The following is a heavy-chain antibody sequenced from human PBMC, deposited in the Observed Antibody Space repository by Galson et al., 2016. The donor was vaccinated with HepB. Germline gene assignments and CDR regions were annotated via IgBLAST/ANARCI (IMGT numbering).Heavy chain of an antibody. CDR3: AKDRHLDYCDSSGYPTWFDY. CDR1: GFTFSSYA. D-gene: IGHD3-22*01. Sequence: SLRLSCAASGFTFSSYAMSWVRQAPGKGLEWVSAISVSGGSTYYADSVKGRFTISRDNSKNTLYLQMNSLRAEDTAVYYCAKDRHLDYCDSSGYPTWFDYWGQGTLVTVSS. CDR2: ISVSGGST. V-gene: IGHV3-23*01. J-gene: IGHJ4*02.